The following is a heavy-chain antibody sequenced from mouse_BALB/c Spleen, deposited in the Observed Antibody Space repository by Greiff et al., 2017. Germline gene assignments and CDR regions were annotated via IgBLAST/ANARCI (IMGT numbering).Heavy chain of an antibody. Sequence: EVKLVESGGGLVKPGGSLKLSCAASGFTFSSYAMSWVRQTPEKRLEWVASISSGGSTYYPDSVKGRFTISRDNARNILYLQMSSLRSEDTAMYYCARGEGYYDYDDYAMDYWGQGTSVTVSS. CDR3: ARGEGYYDYDDYAMDY. CDR2: ISSGGST. J-gene: IGHJ4*01. D-gene: IGHD2-4*01. CDR1: GFTFSSYA. V-gene: IGHV5-6-5*01.